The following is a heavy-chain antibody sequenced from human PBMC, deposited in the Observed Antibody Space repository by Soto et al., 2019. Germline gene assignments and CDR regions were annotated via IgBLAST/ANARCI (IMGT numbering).Heavy chain of an antibody. CDR2: INAGNGNT. CDR1: GYTFTSYA. Sequence: ASVKVSCKASGYTFTSYAMHWVRQAPGQRLEWMGWINAGNGNTKYSQKFQGRVTITRDTSASTAYMELSSLRSEDTAVYYCARDCSRYGDYDGYYYYGMDVWGQGTTVTVSS. CDR3: ARDCSRYGDYDGYYYYGMDV. D-gene: IGHD4-17*01. J-gene: IGHJ6*02. V-gene: IGHV1-3*01.